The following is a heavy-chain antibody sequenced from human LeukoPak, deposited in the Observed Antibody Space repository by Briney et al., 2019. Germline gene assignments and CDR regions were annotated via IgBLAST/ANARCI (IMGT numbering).Heavy chain of an antibody. D-gene: IGHD2-15*01. Sequence: ASVKVSCKASGYTFTSYDINWVRQATGQGLEWMGWMNPNSGNTGYAQKFQGRVTMTRNTSISTAYMELSSLRSEDTAVYYCARVGAGGGGTLMYYYYYPGMDVWGQGTTVTVSS. CDR3: ARVGAGGGGTLMYYYYYPGMDV. V-gene: IGHV1-8*01. J-gene: IGHJ6*02. CDR2: MNPNSGNT. CDR1: GYTFTSYD.